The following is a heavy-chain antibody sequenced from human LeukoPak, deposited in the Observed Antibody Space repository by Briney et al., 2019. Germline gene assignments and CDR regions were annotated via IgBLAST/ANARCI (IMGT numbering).Heavy chain of an antibody. V-gene: IGHV3-21*01. J-gene: IGHJ4*02. CDR3: ARDRRAFRYYDDEVDY. CDR2: ISSSSSYI. CDR1: GFTFSSYS. Sequence: PGGSLRLSCAASGFTFSSYSMNWVRQAPGKGLEWVSSISSSSSYIYYADSVKGRFTISRDNAKNSLYLQMNSLRAEDTAVYYCARDRRAFRYYDDEVDYWGQGTLVTVSS. D-gene: IGHD3-22*01.